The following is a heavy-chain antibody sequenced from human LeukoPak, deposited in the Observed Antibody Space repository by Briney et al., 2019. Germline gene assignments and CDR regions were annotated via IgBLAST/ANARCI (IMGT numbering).Heavy chain of an antibody. CDR1: GYTLTELS. J-gene: IGHJ4*02. V-gene: IGHV1-24*01. D-gene: IGHD2-21*02. CDR3: AAAHHGIVVVSASNYFDY. CDR2: FDPEDGET. Sequence: ASVKVSCKVSGYTLTELSMHWVRQAPGKGLEWVGGFDPEDGETIYAQKFQGRVTMTEDTSTDTAYMELSSLRSEDTAVYYCAAAHHGIVVVSASNYFDYWGQGTLVTVSS.